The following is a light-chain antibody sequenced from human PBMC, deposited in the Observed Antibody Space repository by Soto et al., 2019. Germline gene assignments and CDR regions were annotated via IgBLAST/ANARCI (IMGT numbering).Light chain of an antibody. Sequence: DIQMTQSPSTLSGSVGDRVTITCRASQTIGSWLAWYQQKPGKAPKLLIYKASTLKSGVPSRFSGSGSGTEFTLTISSLQPDDFATYYCQHYNSYSEAFGQGTKMDIK. J-gene: IGKJ1*01. CDR3: QHYNSYSEA. CDR2: KAS. V-gene: IGKV1-5*03. CDR1: QTIGSW.